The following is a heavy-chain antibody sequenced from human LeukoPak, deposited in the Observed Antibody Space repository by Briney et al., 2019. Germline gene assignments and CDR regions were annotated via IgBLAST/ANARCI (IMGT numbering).Heavy chain of an antibody. CDR3: ARDNSSSGLEDYFDY. CDR1: GLTFSSYA. CDR2: ISYDGSNK. D-gene: IGHD6-13*01. Sequence: GRSLRLSCAASGLTFSSYAMHWVRQAPGKGLEWVAVISYDGSNKYYADSVKGRSTISRDNSKNTLYLQMNSLRAEDTAVYDCARDNSSSGLEDYFDYWGQGTLVTVSS. V-gene: IGHV3-30*04. J-gene: IGHJ4*02.